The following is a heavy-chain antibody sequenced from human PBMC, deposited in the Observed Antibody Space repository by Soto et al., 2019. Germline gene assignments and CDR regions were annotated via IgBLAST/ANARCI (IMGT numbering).Heavy chain of an antibody. CDR3: AREESSSGPSGEPYDFGMDD. J-gene: IGHJ6*02. V-gene: IGHV1-46*01. Sequence: ASVKVSCKASGYTFTSYYIHWVRQAPGQGLEWMGIINPSGGRTSHAPKIQGRVTTTSDTSTSTGYMELYNLRSEDRAVYYCAREESSSGPSGEPYDFGMDDWGQGTTVTVSS. D-gene: IGHD6-19*01. CDR2: INPSGGRT. CDR1: GYTFTSYY.